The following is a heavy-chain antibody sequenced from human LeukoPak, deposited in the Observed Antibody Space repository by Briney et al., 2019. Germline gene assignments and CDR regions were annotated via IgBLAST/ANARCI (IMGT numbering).Heavy chain of an antibody. D-gene: IGHD3-22*01. CDR3: ARDLSGSFDY. J-gene: IGHJ4*02. Sequence: SSGTLSLTCTVSGGSISSGGYYWSWIRQHPGKGLEWIGYIYYSGSTYYNPSLKSRVTISVDTSKNQFSLKLSSVTAADTAVYYCARDLSGSFDYWGQGTLVTVSS. V-gene: IGHV4-31*03. CDR2: IYYSGST. CDR1: GGSISSGGYY.